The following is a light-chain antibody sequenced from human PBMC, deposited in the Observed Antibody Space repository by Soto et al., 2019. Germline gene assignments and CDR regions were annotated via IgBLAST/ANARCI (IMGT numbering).Light chain of an antibody. V-gene: IGKV1-12*01. CDR3: QQADSFPLT. CDR1: EGILSY. J-gene: IGKJ4*01. CDR2: PAS. Sequence: DIQMTQSPSSVFASIGDRVTITCRASEGILSYLAWYQQTPGKAPKLLIYPASSLRSGVPSRFSGSGSGTDFTLTISNLQAEDFAIYYCQQADSFPLTFGGGTKV.